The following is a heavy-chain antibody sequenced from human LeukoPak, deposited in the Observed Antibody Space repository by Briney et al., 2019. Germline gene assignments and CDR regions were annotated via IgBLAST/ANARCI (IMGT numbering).Heavy chain of an antibody. J-gene: IGHJ6*02. V-gene: IGHV4-59*08. CDR3: ARHEEYYYYYGMDV. Sequence: PSETLSLTCTVSGGSISSYYWSWIRQPPGKGLEWIGNIYYSGSTNYNPSLKSRVTISVDTSKNQFSLKLSSVTAADTAVYYCARHEEYYYYYGMDVWGQGTTVTVSS. CDR1: GGSISSYY. CDR2: IYYSGST.